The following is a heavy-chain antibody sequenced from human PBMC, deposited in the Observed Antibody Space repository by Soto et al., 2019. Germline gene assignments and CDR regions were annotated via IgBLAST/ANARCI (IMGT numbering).Heavy chain of an antibody. V-gene: IGHV3-23*01. J-gene: IGHJ4*02. CDR2: TSGSGGST. Sequence: PGGSLRLSCAASGFTFSSYAMSWVRQAPGKGLEWVSATSGSGGSTYYADSVKGRFTISRDNSKNTLYLQMNSLRAEDTAVYYCAKSRVYAIAGFDYWGQGTLVTVSS. D-gene: IGHD2-8*01. CDR1: GFTFSSYA. CDR3: AKSRVYAIAGFDY.